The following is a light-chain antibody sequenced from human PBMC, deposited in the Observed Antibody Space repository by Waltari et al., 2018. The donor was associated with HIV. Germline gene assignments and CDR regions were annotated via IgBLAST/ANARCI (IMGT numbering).Light chain of an antibody. CDR2: GKN. V-gene: IGLV3-19*01. J-gene: IGLJ2*01. Sequence: SSELPQDPAVSVALGQPFRFTSQGDSLRSYYPSWYQQKPGQAPVLVIYGKNNRPSGIPDRFSGSSSGNTASLTITGAQAEDEADYYCNSRDSSGNHVVFGGGTKLTVL. CDR3: NSRDSSGNHVV. CDR1: SLRSYY.